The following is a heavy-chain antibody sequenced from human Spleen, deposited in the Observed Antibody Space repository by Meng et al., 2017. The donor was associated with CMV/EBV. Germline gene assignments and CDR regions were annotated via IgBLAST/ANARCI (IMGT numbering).Heavy chain of an antibody. CDR2: ISYDGSNK. CDR3: ARGMDYYASRSYYNVADY. CDR1: GFTFSNYA. J-gene: IGHJ4*02. D-gene: IGHD3-10*01. Sequence: GGSLRLSCAASGFTFSNYAMTWVRQAPGKGLEWVTLISYDGSNKYYADSVKGRFTLSRDNPKNTLYLQMNSLSAEDTAIYYCARGMDYYASRSYYNVADYWGQGTLVTVSS. V-gene: IGHV3-30-3*01.